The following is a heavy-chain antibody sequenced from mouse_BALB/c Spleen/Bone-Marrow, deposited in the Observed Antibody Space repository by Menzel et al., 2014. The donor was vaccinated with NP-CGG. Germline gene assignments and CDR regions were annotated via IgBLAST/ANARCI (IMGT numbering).Heavy chain of an antibody. J-gene: IGHJ4*01. CDR2: IFPGDGST. V-gene: IGHV1-85*01. CDR1: GYTFTNFD. D-gene: IGHD1-1*01. CDR3: ARSEIYYYGSRTSMDY. Sequence: VQLVESGAELVKPGASVKLSCKASGYTFTNFDINWVRQRPEQGLEWIGWIFPGDGSTTYNEKFKGKASLTTDKSSSTAFMQLSRLTSEDSAVYYCARSEIYYYGSRTSMDYWGQGTSVTVSS.